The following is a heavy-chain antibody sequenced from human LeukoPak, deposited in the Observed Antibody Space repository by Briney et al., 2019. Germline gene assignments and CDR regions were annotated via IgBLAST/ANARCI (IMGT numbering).Heavy chain of an antibody. J-gene: IGHJ4*02. CDR2: MHTSGST. Sequence: PSETLSLTCTVSGGSISSYYWSWIRQPAGKGLEWIGRMHTSGSTNYNPSLKSRVTMSVDTPKNQFSLKLSSVTAADTAVYYCARDQYYYDSSGYSLFDYWGQGTLVTVSS. CDR1: GGSISSYY. V-gene: IGHV4-4*07. CDR3: ARDQYYYDSSGYSLFDY. D-gene: IGHD3-22*01.